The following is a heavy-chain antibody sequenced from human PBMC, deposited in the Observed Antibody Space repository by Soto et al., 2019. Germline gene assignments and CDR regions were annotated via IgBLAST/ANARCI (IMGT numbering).Heavy chain of an antibody. CDR2: INHSGST. V-gene: IGHV4-34*01. J-gene: IGHJ4*02. CDR3: ARGLDYYGSGSYLFDY. D-gene: IGHD3-10*01. CDR1: SGSFSGYY. Sequence: QVQLQQWGAGLLKPSETLSLTCAVYSGSFSGYYWSWIRQPPGKGLEWIGEINHSGSTNYNPSLKSRVTISVDTSKNQFSLKLSSVTAADTAVYYCARGLDYYGSGSYLFDYWGQGTLVTVSS.